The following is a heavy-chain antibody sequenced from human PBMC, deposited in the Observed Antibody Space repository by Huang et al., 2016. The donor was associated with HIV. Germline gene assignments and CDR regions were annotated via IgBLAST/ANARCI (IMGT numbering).Heavy chain of an antibody. V-gene: IGHV3-30*02. D-gene: IGHD2-8*02. CDR1: GFTFSSFG. CDR2: VCYDGSKT. CDR3: AKDEKQFCTGGSCHSSNIDS. J-gene: IGHJ4*02. Sequence: QVQLVESGGGAVQPGGSLRLSCAAAGFTFSSFGMHWVRQRPGQGLEWLTFVCYDGSKTTDADAVKGRFTISRDNSDNTLFLQMNTLTSDDTALYYCAKDEKQFCTGGSCHSSNIDSWGQGTLVTVSS.